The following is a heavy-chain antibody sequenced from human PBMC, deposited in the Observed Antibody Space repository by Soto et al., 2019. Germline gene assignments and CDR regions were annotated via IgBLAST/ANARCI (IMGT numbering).Heavy chain of an antibody. CDR3: AKHRGVPAAPENWFDP. J-gene: IGHJ5*02. CDR2: INHSGST. V-gene: IGHV4-34*01. CDR1: GGSFSGYY. Sequence: SETLSLTCAVYGGSFSGYYWSWIRQPPGKGLEWIGEINHSGSTNYNPSLKSRVTISVDTSKNQFSLKLSSVTAADTAVYYCAKHRGVPAAPENWFDPWGQGTLVTVSS. D-gene: IGHD2-2*01.